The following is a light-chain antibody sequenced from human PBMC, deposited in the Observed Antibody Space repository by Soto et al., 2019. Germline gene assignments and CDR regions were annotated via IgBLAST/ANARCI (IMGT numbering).Light chain of an antibody. CDR1: QSVSSSY. CDR3: QQYGSSPKT. V-gene: IGKV3-20*01. CDR2: GAS. J-gene: IGKJ1*01. Sequence: EIGLRLSPFALSLSPEERATLSCRASQSVSSSYLAWYQQKPGQAPRLLIYGASSRATGIPDRFSGSGSGTDFTLTISRLEPEDFAVYYCQQYGSSPKTFAQGTKVAIK.